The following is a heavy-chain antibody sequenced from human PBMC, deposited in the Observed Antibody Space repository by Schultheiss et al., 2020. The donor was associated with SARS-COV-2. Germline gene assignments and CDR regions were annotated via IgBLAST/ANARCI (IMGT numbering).Heavy chain of an antibody. CDR2: ISYDGSNK. CDR3: AREPHCSGGSCYCLDY. V-gene: IGHV3-30*01. D-gene: IGHD2-15*01. CDR1: GFTFSSYA. J-gene: IGHJ4*02. Sequence: GGSLRLSCAASGFTFSSYAMHWVRQAPGKGLEWVAVISYDGSNKYYADSVKGRFTISRDNSKNTLYLQMNSLRAEDTAVYYCAREPHCSGGSCYCLDYWGQGTLVTVSS.